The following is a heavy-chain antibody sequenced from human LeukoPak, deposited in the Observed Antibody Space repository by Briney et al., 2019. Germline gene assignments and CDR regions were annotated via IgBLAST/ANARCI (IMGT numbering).Heavy chain of an antibody. V-gene: IGHV3-21*01. J-gene: IGHJ4*02. Sequence: PGGSLRLSCAASGYTFSSYSMTWARHAPGKGLEGVSSISSSSCYIYYADSVKGRFTISRDNAKNSLYLQMNSLRAEDTAVYYCARDGYYYGSGSYLWGQGTLVTVSS. CDR3: ARDGYYYGSGSYL. D-gene: IGHD3-10*01. CDR1: GYTFSSYS. CDR2: ISSSSCYI.